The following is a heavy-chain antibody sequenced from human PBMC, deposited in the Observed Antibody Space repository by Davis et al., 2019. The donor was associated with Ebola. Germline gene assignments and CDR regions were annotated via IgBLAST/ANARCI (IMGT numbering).Heavy chain of an antibody. CDR3: AGSRITGTTYYYYGMDV. CDR2: IYPGDSDT. D-gene: IGHD1-20*01. V-gene: IGHV5-51*01. Sequence: KVSCKGSGYSFTSYWIGWVRQVPGKGLEWMGIIYPGDSDTRYSPSFQGQVTISADKSISTAYLQWSSLKASDTAMYYCAGSRITGTTYYYYGMDVWGQGTTVTVSS. CDR1: GYSFTSYW. J-gene: IGHJ6*02.